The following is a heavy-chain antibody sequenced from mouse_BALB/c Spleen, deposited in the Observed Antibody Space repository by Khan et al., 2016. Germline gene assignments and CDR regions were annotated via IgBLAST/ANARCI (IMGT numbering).Heavy chain of an antibody. D-gene: IGHD2-2*01. V-gene: IGHV9-2-1*01. Sequence: QIQLVQSGPELKKPGETVKISCKASGYTFTDYSMHWVKRVPGKGLKWMGWINTETGEPTYADDFKGRFAFSLETSASTAYLQINNLKKEDTATYFCARRGYGYDYAMDYWGQGTSVTVSS. CDR1: GYTFTDYS. J-gene: IGHJ4*01. CDR2: INTETGEP. CDR3: ARRGYGYDYAMDY.